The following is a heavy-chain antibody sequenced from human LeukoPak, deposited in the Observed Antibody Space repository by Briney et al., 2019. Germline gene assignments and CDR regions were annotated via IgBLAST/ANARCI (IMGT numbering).Heavy chain of an antibody. D-gene: IGHD4-17*01. CDR2: VNPKSGGT. Sequence: VASVKVSCKASGYTYTHYYIHWVRQAPGQGLEWMGWVNPKSGGTSTAQKFQGRVTMTSDTSISTAYMDLSGLRADDTAVYYCARDWHIYGDSPVDYWGQGTLVTVSS. CDR1: GYTYTHYY. V-gene: IGHV1-2*02. CDR3: ARDWHIYGDSPVDY. J-gene: IGHJ4*02.